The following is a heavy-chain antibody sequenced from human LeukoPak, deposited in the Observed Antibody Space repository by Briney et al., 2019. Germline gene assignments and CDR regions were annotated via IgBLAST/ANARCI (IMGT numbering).Heavy chain of an antibody. V-gene: IGHV1-2*02. D-gene: IGHD3-10*01. CDR1: GYTFTGYY. J-gene: IGHJ4*02. Sequence: GASVKVSCKASGYTFTGYYMHWVRQAPGQGLEWMGWINPNSGGTNYAQKFQGRVTMTRDTSISTAYMELSSLRSEDTAVYYCAREAEGGSGSYPTFDYWGQGTLVTVSS. CDR3: AREAEGGSGSYPTFDY. CDR2: INPNSGGT.